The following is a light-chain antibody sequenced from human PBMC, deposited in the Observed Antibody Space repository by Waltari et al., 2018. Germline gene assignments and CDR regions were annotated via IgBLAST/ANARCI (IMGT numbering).Light chain of an antibody. V-gene: IGKV4-1*01. Sequence: DIVMTQFPDSLAVSLCARATINCMSSQSVLSSSNNKNYLAWYQQKPGQPPKLLIYWASTREAGVPDRFSCGGSGTDFTLTISSLQAEDVAVYYCQQYYGSPLTFGGGTKVEIK. J-gene: IGKJ4*01. CDR1: QSVLSSSNNKNY. CDR2: WAS. CDR3: QQYYGSPLT.